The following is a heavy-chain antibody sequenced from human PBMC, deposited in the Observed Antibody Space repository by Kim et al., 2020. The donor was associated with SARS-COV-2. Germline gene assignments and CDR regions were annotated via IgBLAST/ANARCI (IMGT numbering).Heavy chain of an antibody. D-gene: IGHD3-16*01. CDR1: GFTFSSYT. J-gene: IGHJ6*02. Sequence: GGSLRLSCAASGFTFSSYTMNWVRQAPGKGLEWVSCISSSSSYIYYADSVKGRFTISRDNAKNSLYLQMNSLRAEDTAVYYCARDLGRYEDAMDVWGQGTTVTVSS. CDR2: ISSSSSYI. V-gene: IGHV3-21*03. CDR3: ARDLGRYEDAMDV.